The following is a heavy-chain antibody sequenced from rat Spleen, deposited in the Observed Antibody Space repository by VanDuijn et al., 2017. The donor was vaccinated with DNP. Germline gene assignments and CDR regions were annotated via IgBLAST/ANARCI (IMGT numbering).Heavy chain of an antibody. Sequence: EVQLVESGGGLVQPGRSLKLSCAASGFTFSDYGMHWIRQAPTKGPEWVASISPSGGYTYYRDSVKGRFTISRDNAKSTLYLQMNSLRSEDTATYYCARDNYGGYYWGHGVMVTVSS. CDR3: ARDNYGGYY. CDR1: GFTFSDYG. J-gene: IGHJ2*01. CDR2: ISPSGGYT. D-gene: IGHD1-11*01. V-gene: IGHV5-19*01.